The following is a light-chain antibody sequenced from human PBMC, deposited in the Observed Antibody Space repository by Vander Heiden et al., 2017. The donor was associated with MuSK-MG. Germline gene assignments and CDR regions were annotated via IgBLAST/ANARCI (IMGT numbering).Light chain of an antibody. CDR3: QQRSNWPPFT. Sequence: DIVLTQSPATLSLSPGERATLSCRASQSVSSYLAWYQQKPGQAPRLLIYDASNRATGIPARFSGSGSGTDFTLTISSLEPEDFAVYYCQQRSNWPPFTFGPGTKVDIK. V-gene: IGKV3-11*01. CDR1: QSVSSY. CDR2: DAS. J-gene: IGKJ3*01.